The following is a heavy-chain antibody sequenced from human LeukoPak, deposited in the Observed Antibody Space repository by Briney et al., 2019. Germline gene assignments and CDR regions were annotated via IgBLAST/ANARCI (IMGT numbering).Heavy chain of an antibody. V-gene: IGHV3-7*01. CDR3: ARDYGDYGRLWYFDL. CDR1: GFTFSAYN. J-gene: IGHJ2*01. D-gene: IGHD4-17*01. Sequence: GGSLRLSCTASGFTFSAYNMNWVRQAPGKGLEWVANIKQDGSEKYYVDSVRGRFTISRDNAKNSLYLQMNSLRAEDTAVYYCARDYGDYGRLWYFDLWGRGTLVTVSS. CDR2: IKQDGSEK.